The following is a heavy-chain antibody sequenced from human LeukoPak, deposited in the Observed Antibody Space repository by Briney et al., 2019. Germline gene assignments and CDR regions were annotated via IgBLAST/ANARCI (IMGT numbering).Heavy chain of an antibody. CDR1: GFTFSSYG. J-gene: IGHJ4*02. Sequence: PGRSLRLSCAASGFTFSSYGMHWVRQAPGKGLEWVAVISYDGSNKYYADSVKGRFTISRDNSKNTLYLQMNSLRAEDTAVYYCARAGRGFSYGNMDSWGQGTLVTVSS. V-gene: IGHV3-30*03. CDR3: ARAGRGFSYGNMDS. CDR2: ISYDGSNK. D-gene: IGHD5-18*01.